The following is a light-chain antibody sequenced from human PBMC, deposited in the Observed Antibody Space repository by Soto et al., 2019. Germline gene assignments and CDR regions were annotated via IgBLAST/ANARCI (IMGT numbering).Light chain of an antibody. V-gene: IGKV1-5*01. Sequence: DIQMTQSPSTLSASVGDRVTITCRASQSISSWLAWYQQKPGKAPKLLIYDASSLESGVPQRFSGSGSGTDFALTITSLQAEDFATYYCQQLRMYPSTFGGGTKV. CDR3: QQLRMYPST. CDR2: DAS. CDR1: QSISSW. J-gene: IGKJ4*01.